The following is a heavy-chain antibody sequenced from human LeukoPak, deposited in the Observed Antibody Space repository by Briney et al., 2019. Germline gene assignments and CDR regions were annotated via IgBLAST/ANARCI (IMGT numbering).Heavy chain of an antibody. CDR1: GGSISGYY. V-gene: IGHV4-59*12. J-gene: IGHJ4*02. CDR3: ARGGDSDFDY. CDR2: IYYSGNT. Sequence: SETLSLTCTVSGGSISGYYWSWIRQPPGKGLEWIGYIYYSGNTIYNPSLKSRVTISVDTSKNQFSLKLSSVTAADTAVYYCARGGDSDFDYWGQGTLVTVSS. D-gene: IGHD3-16*01.